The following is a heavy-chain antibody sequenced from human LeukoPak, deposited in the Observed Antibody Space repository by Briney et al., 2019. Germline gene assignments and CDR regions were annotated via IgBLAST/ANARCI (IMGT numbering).Heavy chain of an antibody. Sequence: SVKVSCKASGGTFSSYAISWVRQAPGQGLEWMGGIIPIFGTANYAQKFQGRVTITTDEPTSTAYMELSSLRSEDTAVYYCARGSGSGWYGYYYYYMDVWGKGTTVTVSS. V-gene: IGHV1-69*05. D-gene: IGHD6-19*01. CDR1: GGTFSSYA. CDR2: IIPIFGTA. CDR3: ARGSGSGWYGYYYYYMDV. J-gene: IGHJ6*03.